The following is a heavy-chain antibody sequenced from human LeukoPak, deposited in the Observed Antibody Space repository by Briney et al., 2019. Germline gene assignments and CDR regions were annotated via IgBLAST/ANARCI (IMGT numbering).Heavy chain of an antibody. V-gene: IGHV3-7*01. CDR3: ARDRWYYDSSGYYSGFDY. J-gene: IGHJ4*02. CDR1: GFTFSSYW. CDR2: IKQDGSKK. D-gene: IGHD3-22*01. Sequence: PGGSLRLSCAASGFTFSSYWMSWVRQAPGKGLEWVANIKQDGSKKYYVDSVKGRFTISRDNAKNSLYLQMNSLRAEDTAVYYCARDRWYYDSSGYYSGFDYWGQGTLVTVSS.